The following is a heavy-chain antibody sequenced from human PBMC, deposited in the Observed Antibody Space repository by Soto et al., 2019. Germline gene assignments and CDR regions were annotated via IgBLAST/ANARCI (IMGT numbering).Heavy chain of an antibody. CDR3: ARGHSTDCSNGVCSFFYNHEMDV. CDR2: INPKSGGT. J-gene: IGHJ6*02. Sequence: ASVKVSCKASGYSFTDYHIHWVRQAPGQGLEWLGRINPKSGGTSTAQKFQGWVTMTRDRSISTVYMELTRLRSDDTAVYFCARGHSTDCSNGVCSFFYNHEMDVWGQGTTVTVSS. D-gene: IGHD2-8*01. CDR1: GYSFTDYH. V-gene: IGHV1-2*04.